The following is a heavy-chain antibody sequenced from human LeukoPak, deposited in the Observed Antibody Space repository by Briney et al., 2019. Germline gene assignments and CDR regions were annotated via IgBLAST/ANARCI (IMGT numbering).Heavy chain of an antibody. CDR1: GGSISSGGYS. V-gene: IGHV4-31*03. Sequence: SETLSLTCTVSGGSISSGGYSWSWIRQHPGKGLEWIGYIYYSGSTYYNPSLKSRVTISVDTSKNQFSLKLSSVTAADTAVYYCARGIRYFDWLLSRLDYWGRGTLVTVSS. CDR3: ARGIRYFDWLLSRLDY. D-gene: IGHD3-9*01. CDR2: IYYSGST. J-gene: IGHJ4*02.